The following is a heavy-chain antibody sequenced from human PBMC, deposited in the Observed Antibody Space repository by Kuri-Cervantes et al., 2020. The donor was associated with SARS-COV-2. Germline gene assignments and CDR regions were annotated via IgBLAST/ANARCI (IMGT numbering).Heavy chain of an antibody. CDR3: ARDRPVGYYDSSGYQGGGY. CDR1: GFTFSSYA. V-gene: IGHV3-23*01. CDR2: ISGSGGRT. D-gene: IGHD3-22*01. J-gene: IGHJ4*02. Sequence: GGSLRLSCAASGFTFSSYAMSWVRQAPGKGLEWVSAISGSGGRTYYADSVKGRFTISRDNSKNTLYLQMNSLRAEDTAVYYCARDRPVGYYDSSGYQGGGYWGQGTRVTSSS.